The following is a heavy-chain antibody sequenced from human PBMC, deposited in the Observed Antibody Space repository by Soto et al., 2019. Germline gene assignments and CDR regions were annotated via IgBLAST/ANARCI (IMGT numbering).Heavy chain of an antibody. Sequence: ASVKVSCKASGYTFTDYYIHWVRQAPGQGLEWMGWINPNSGGSNYPQKFQGRITMTRDTSISTAYMELSRLRSDDTAVYYCARVYGKTIAARPVWFDPWGQGTLVTGSS. CDR1: GYTFTDYY. CDR3: ARVYGKTIAARPVWFDP. D-gene: IGHD6-6*01. V-gene: IGHV1-2*02. CDR2: INPNSGGS. J-gene: IGHJ5*02.